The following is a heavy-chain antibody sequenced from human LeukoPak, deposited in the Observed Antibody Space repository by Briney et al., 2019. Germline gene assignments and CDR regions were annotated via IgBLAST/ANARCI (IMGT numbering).Heavy chain of an antibody. CDR3: ARDSSEFRSLIPH. CDR2: IIPIFGTA. CDR1: GGTSSSYA. J-gene: IGHJ1*01. V-gene: IGHV1-69*13. Sequence: SVKVSCKASGGTSSSYAISWVRQAPGQGLEWMGGIIPIFGTANYAQKFQGRVTITADESTSTAYMELSSLRSEDTAVYYCARDSSEFRSLIPHWGQGTLVTVSS. D-gene: IGHD2-21*01.